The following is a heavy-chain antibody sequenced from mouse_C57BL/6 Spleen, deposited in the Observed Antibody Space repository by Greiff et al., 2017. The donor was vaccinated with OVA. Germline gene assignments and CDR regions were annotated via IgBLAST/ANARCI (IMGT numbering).Heavy chain of an antibody. V-gene: IGHV1-26*01. D-gene: IGHD1-1*01. CDR2: INPNNGGT. CDR3: ARNYYGNAMDE. Sequence: VQLQQSGPELVKPGASVKISCKASGYTFTDYYMNWVKQSHGQSLEWIGDINPNNGGTSYNQKFKGKATLTVDKSSSTAYMELRSLTSEDSAVYYCARNYYGNAMDEWGKGTSVTVSS. J-gene: IGHJ4*01. CDR1: GYTFTDYY.